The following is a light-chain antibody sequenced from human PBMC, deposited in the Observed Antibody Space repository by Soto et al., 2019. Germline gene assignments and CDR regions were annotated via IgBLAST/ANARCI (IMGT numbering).Light chain of an antibody. V-gene: IGKV1-5*03. CDR2: KAS. J-gene: IGKJ2*01. CDR1: QSISSW. CDR3: QQYNTYAT. Sequence: DIQMTQSPSTLSASVGDRVTITCRASQSISSWLAWYQQKPGKAPKVLIYKASSLESGVPSRFSGSGSGTEFTLTISSLQPDDFATYSCQQYNTYATFGQGTKLEIK.